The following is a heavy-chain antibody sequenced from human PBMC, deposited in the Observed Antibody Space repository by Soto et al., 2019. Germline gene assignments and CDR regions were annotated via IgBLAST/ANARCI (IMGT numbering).Heavy chain of an antibody. Sequence: ASVKVSCKASGYTFTSYGISWVRQAPGQGLEWMGWISAYNGNTNYAQKLQGRVTMTTDTTTSTAYMELRSLRSDDTAVYYCARVISESRPTYYYDSSGYYYGGYYYYGMDVWGQGTTVTVSS. V-gene: IGHV1-18*01. CDR1: GYTFTSYG. CDR3: ARVISESRPTYYYDSSGYYYGGYYYYGMDV. CDR2: ISAYNGNT. D-gene: IGHD3-22*01. J-gene: IGHJ6*02.